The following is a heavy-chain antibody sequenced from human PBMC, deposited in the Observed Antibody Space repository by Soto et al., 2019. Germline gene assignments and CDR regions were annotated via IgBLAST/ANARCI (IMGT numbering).Heavy chain of an antibody. Sequence: QVQLVKSGAEVKQPGASVKVSCKASGYTFTRSGISWVRQAPGQGPEWMGWISSYNGDTNYAQTFQGRVTMTTDTSTSTAYMELRSLRSDDTAVYYCAREGVAPYYYYGMDVWGQGTPVTVSS. D-gene: IGHD5-12*01. V-gene: IGHV1-18*01. CDR3: AREGVAPYYYYGMDV. J-gene: IGHJ6*02. CDR1: GYTFTRSG. CDR2: ISSYNGDT.